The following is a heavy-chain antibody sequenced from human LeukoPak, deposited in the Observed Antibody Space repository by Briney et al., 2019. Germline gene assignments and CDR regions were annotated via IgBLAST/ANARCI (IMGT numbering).Heavy chain of an antibody. CDR3: ASLGDDYGDYYFDY. V-gene: IGHV3-7*01. D-gene: IGHD4-17*01. CDR2: IKQDGSEK. Sequence: GGSLRLSCAASRFTFRNYAMSWVRQAPGKGLEWVANIKQDGSEKYYVDSVKGRFTISRDNAKNSLYLQMNSLRAEDTAVYYCASLGDDYGDYYFDYWGQGTLVTVSS. J-gene: IGHJ4*02. CDR1: RFTFRNYA.